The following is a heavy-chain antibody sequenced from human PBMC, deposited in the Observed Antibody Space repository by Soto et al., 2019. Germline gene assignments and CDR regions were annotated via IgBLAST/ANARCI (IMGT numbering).Heavy chain of an antibody. V-gene: IGHV3-15*07. J-gene: IGHJ6*02. D-gene: IGHD6-13*01. CDR1: GFTFSNAW. CDR3: TTRDSSSFWAADYYYGMDV. CDR2: IKSKTDGGTT. Sequence: EVQLVESGGGLVKPGGSLRLSCAASGFTFSNAWMNWVRQAPGKGLEWVGRIKSKTDGGTTDYAAPVKGRFTISRDDSKNTLYLQMNSLKTEDTAVYYCTTRDSSSFWAADYYYGMDVWGQGTTVTVSS.